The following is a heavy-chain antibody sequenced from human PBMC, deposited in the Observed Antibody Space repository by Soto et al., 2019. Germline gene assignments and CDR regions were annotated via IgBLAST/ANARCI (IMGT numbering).Heavy chain of an antibody. D-gene: IGHD2-15*01. V-gene: IGHV3-21*01. CDR2: ISSSSSYI. CDR3: ASAPGTISGYCSGGSCPGNAFDI. J-gene: IGHJ3*02. CDR1: GFTFSSYS. Sequence: ESGGGLVKPGGSLRLSCAASGFTFSSYSMNWVRQAPGKGLEWVSSISSSSSYIYYADSVKGRFTISRDNAKNSLYLQMNSLRAEDTAVYYCASAPGTISGYCSGGSCPGNAFDIWGQGTMVTVSS.